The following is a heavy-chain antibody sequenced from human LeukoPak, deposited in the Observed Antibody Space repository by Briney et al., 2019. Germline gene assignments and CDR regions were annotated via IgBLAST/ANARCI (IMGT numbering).Heavy chain of an antibody. D-gene: IGHD6-13*01. CDR3: ARSSAWYYFDY. Sequence: PGGSLRLSCVACGFTFSNYDMSWVRQAPGKGLEWVSGISNSGSSTDYADSVKGRFTISRDNSENIVYLQMDSLRAEDTAVYYCARSSAWYYFDYWGEGTLVTVSS. V-gene: IGHV3-23*01. CDR2: ISNSGSST. CDR1: GFTFSNYD. J-gene: IGHJ4*02.